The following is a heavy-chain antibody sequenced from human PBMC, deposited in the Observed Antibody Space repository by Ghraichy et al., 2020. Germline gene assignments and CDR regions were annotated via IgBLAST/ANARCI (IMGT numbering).Heavy chain of an antibody. CDR3: ASMDIVVVPTAKWAFDI. D-gene: IGHD2-2*03. CDR2: IYYSGST. CDR1: GVSISSSSYY. V-gene: IGHV4-39*07. J-gene: IGHJ3*02. Sequence: SETLSLTCTVSGVSISSSSYYWGWIRQPPGKGLEWIGNIYYSGSTNYNPSLKSRVTISVDTSKNQFSLKLSSVTAADTAVYYCASMDIVVVPTAKWAFDIWGQGTMVTVSS.